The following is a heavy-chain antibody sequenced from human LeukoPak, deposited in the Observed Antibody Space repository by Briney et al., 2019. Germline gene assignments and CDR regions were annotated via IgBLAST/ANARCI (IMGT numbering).Heavy chain of an antibody. D-gene: IGHD1-26*01. Sequence: GGSLRLSCAASGFSFSVYWMHWVRQAPGKGPVWVSRIKTDGSITDYADFVKGRFTISRDNAKNTLYLQMNSLRAEDTALYCCARGPKLLVGANEDYYYYYMDVWGKGTTVTVSS. CDR1: GFSFSVYW. J-gene: IGHJ6*03. V-gene: IGHV3-74*01. CDR2: IKTDGSIT. CDR3: ARGPKLLVGANEDYYYYYMDV.